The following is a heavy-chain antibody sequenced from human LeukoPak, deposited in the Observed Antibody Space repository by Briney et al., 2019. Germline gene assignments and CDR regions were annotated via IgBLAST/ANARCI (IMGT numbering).Heavy chain of an antibody. J-gene: IGHJ6*02. CDR2: ISYDGSNK. D-gene: IGHD3-10*01. Sequence: GRSLRLSCAASGFTFSGYGMHWVRQAPGKGLEWVAVISYDGSNKYYADSVKGRFTISRDNSKNTLYLQTNSLRAEDTAMYYCAKDSRITMVRGVIIYYYYYGMDVWGQGTTVTVSS. V-gene: IGHV3-30*18. CDR3: AKDSRITMVRGVIIYYYYYGMDV. CDR1: GFTFSGYG.